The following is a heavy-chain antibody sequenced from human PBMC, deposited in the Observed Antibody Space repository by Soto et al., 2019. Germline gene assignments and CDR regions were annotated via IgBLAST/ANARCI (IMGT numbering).Heavy chain of an antibody. V-gene: IGHV1-2*02. Sequence: GASVKVSCKASGYTFTGYYMHWVRQAPGQGLEWMGWINPNSGGTNYAQKFQGRVTMTRDTSISTAYMELSRLRSDHTAVYYCARAWFGEFRFYGMDVWDQGTTVTVAS. CDR1: GYTFTGYY. J-gene: IGHJ6*02. D-gene: IGHD3-10*01. CDR3: ARAWFGEFRFYGMDV. CDR2: INPNSGGT.